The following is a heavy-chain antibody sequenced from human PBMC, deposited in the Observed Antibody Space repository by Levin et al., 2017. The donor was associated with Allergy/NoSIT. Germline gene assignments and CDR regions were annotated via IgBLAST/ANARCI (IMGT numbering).Heavy chain of an antibody. CDR2: INHSGST. J-gene: IGHJ3*02. CDR1: GGSFSGYY. Sequence: KPSETLSLTCAVYGGSFSGYYWSWIRQPPGKGLEWIGEINHSGSTNYNPSLKSRVTISVDTSKNQFSLKLSSVTAADTAVYYCATTIQRYSYGYGKQYKDAFDIWGQGTMVTVSS. CDR3: ATTIQRYSYGYGKQYKDAFDI. D-gene: IGHD5-18*01. V-gene: IGHV4-34*01.